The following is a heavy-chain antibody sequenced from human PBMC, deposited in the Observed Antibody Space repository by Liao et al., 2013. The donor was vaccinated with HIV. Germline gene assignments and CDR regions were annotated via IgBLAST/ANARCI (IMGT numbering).Heavy chain of an antibody. CDR2: VDHSGTT. V-gene: IGHV4-34*01. CDR3: ARGKFTVTTAFDL. J-gene: IGHJ4*02. CDR1: GGSFSDFS. Sequence: QVQLQQWGAGLVKPSETLSLSCAVYGGSFSDFSWTWIRQPPGEGLEWIGEVDHSGTTTYNPSLKSRITMSVDTSKNQFSLKVNSVTAADTAVYFCARGKFTVTTAFDLWGQGTLVTVSS. D-gene: IGHD4-11*01.